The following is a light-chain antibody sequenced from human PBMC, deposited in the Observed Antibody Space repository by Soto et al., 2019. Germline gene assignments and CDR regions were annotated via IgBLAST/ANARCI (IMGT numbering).Light chain of an antibody. CDR2: RAS. CDR3: QQYHNLWT. Sequence: EIVMTQSPATLSMSPGERATLSCTASHYVYSNVAWFQQRPGQAPRLLIYRASARATGTPARFSGSGSATEFTLTITSLQSEDFAVYYCQQYHNLWTFGQGTEVEIK. J-gene: IGKJ1*01. CDR1: HYVYSN. V-gene: IGKV3-15*01.